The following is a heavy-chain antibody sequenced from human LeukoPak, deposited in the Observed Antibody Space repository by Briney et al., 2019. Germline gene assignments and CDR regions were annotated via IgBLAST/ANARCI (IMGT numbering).Heavy chain of an antibody. Sequence: ASVKVSCKASGYTFTSYGISWVRQAPGQGLEWMGWISAYNGNTNYAQKLQGRITMTTDTSTSTAYMERRSLRSDDTAVYYCAREGGGDYVWGSYRYEDTWGQGTLVTVSS. V-gene: IGHV1-18*01. CDR1: GYTFTSYG. CDR2: ISAYNGNT. J-gene: IGHJ5*02. CDR3: AREGGGDYVWGSYRYEDT. D-gene: IGHD3-16*02.